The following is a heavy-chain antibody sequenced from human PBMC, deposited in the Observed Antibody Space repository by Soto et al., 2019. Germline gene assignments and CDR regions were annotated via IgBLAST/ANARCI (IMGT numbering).Heavy chain of an antibody. D-gene: IGHD2-21*02. CDR2: IYPGDSDT. Sequence: GESLNISCKGSGYSFTSYWIGWVRQMPGKGLEWMGIIYPGDSDTRYSPSFQGQVTISADKSISTAYLQWSSLKASDTAMYYCAILRRVFPPRLLAHTIHISGHGTILIGSS. V-gene: IGHV5-51*01. CDR3: AILRRVFPPRLLAHTIHI. J-gene: IGHJ3*02. CDR1: GYSFTSYW.